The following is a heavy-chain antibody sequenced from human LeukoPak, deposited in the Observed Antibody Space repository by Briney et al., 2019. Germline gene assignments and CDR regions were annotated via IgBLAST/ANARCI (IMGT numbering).Heavy chain of an antibody. CDR2: ISGSGGST. CDR1: GFTFSTYA. V-gene: IGHV3-23*01. CDR3: ARDVGYRSWFDP. Sequence: GGSLRLSCAASGFTFSTYAMSWVRQAPGKGLEWVSAISGSGGSTYYADSVKGRFTISRDNGKNSLYLQMNSLRAEDTSVYYCARDVGYRSWFDPWGQGTLVIVSS. D-gene: IGHD5-18*01. J-gene: IGHJ5*02.